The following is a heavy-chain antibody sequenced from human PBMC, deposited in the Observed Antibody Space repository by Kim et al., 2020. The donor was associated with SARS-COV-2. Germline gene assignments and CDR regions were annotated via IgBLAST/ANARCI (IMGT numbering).Heavy chain of an antibody. D-gene: IGHD6-13*01. Sequence: ADSVKGRFTISRDNAKNSLYLQMNSLRAEDTALYYCAKGSQQQLKDWFDPWGQGTLVTVSS. V-gene: IGHV3-9*01. CDR3: AKGSQQQLKDWFDP. J-gene: IGHJ5*02.